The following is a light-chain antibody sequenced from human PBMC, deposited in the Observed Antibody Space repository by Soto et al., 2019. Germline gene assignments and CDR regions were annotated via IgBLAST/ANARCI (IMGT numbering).Light chain of an antibody. CDR2: EVS. V-gene: IGLV2-14*01. J-gene: IGLJ1*01. CDR1: SSDVGGYNY. Sequence: QLVLTQPASVSGSPGQSITISCTGTSSDVGGYNYVSWYQQHPGKAPKLMIYEVSNRPSGVSNRFSGSKSGNTASLTISGLQAEDEADYYCSSYTSSSTLIYVFGTGTKVTVL. CDR3: SSYTSSSTLIYV.